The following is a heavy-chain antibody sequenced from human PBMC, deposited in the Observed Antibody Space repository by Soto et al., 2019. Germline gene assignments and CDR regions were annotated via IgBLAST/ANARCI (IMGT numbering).Heavy chain of an antibody. D-gene: IGHD3-10*01. CDR3: AKLYGSGSYFDH. CDR1: GFTLSSYA. J-gene: IGHJ4*01. Sequence: GGSLRLSCAASGFTLSSYAMSWVRQAPGKGLEWVSAISGSGGSTYYADSVKGRFTISRDNSKNTLYLQMNSLRAEDTAVYYCAKLYGSGSYFDHWCPGTLVTVS. V-gene: IGHV3-23*01. CDR2: ISGSGGST.